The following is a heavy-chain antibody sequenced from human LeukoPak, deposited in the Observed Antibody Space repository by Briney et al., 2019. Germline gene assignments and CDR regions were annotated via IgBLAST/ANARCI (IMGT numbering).Heavy chain of an antibody. CDR3: ARGTYGSGNCRGGWYYFDF. V-gene: IGHV1-69*01. J-gene: IGHJ4*02. CDR1: GDTSNNYP. Sequence: GSPVKVSCRASGDTSNNYPITWLRQAPGQGLEWLGGIIPIYGTATISPKFQGRVTISVVASTSAVEMEMGSLRYEDTAVYYCARGTYGSGNCRGGWYYFDFWGQGTLVTVSS. CDR2: IIPIYGTA. D-gene: IGHD3-10*01.